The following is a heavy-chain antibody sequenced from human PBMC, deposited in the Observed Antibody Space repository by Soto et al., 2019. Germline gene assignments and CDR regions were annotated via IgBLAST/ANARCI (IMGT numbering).Heavy chain of an antibody. CDR3: AKDRAYSSGWNEYFDN. Sequence: QVQLVESGGGVVQPGRSLRLSCAASGFTFSTYGMHWVRQAPGKGLEWVAAISYDGSITDYTDSVKGRFTISRDNSKNTLYLQMNSLRAEDTAVYYCAKDRAYSSGWNEYFDNWGQGTLVTVSS. D-gene: IGHD6-19*01. CDR1: GFTFSTYG. J-gene: IGHJ4*02. CDR2: ISYDGSIT. V-gene: IGHV3-30*18.